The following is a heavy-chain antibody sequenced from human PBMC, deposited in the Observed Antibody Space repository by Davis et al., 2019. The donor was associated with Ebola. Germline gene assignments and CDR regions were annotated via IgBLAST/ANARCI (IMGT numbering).Heavy chain of an antibody. Sequence: GGSLRLSCTASGFTFGDYAMHWVRQAPGKGLEWVSLISGDGGSTYYADSVKGRFTISRDNSKNSLYLQMNSLRTEDTALYYCAKDIFRVFVVGCMDVWGQGTTVTVSS. CDR3: AKDIFRVFVVGCMDV. CDR1: GFTFGDYA. D-gene: IGHD2-15*01. CDR2: ISGDGGST. J-gene: IGHJ6*02. V-gene: IGHV3-43*02.